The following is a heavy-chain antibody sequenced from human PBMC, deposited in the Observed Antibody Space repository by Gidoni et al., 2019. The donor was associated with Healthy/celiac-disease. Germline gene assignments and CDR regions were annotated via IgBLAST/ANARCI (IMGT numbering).Heavy chain of an antibody. CDR2: IKQDGSEK. J-gene: IGHJ3*02. CDR1: GFTFSSYW. CDR3: ARDRPYYDFWSGYYWNAFDI. Sequence: EVQLVESGGGLVQPGGSLRLSCAASGFTFSSYWMSWVRQAPGKGLEWVANIKQDGSEKYYVDSVKGRFTISRDNAKNSLYLQMNSLRAEDTAVYYCARDRPYYDFWSGYYWNAFDIWGQGTMVTVSS. D-gene: IGHD3-3*01. V-gene: IGHV3-7*03.